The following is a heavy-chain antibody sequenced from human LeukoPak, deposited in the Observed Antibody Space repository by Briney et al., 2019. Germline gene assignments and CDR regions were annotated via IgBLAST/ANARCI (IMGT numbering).Heavy chain of an antibody. J-gene: IGHJ4*02. D-gene: IGHD4-17*01. CDR1: GYTFTGYY. CDR3: ARLDGDYVLFDY. Sequence: GASVTVSCKASGYTFTGYYMHWVRQAPGQGLEWMGWINPNSGGTNYAQKFQGRVTMTRDTSISTAYMELSRLRSDDTAVYYCARLDGDYVLFDYWGQGTLVTVSS. V-gene: IGHV1-2*02. CDR2: INPNSGGT.